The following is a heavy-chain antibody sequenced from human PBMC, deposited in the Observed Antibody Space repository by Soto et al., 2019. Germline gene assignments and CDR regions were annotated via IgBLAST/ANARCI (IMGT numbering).Heavy chain of an antibody. CDR3: VRGRNGDFHPEFDY. D-gene: IGHD4-17*01. CDR2: ISFSSNTI. V-gene: IGHV3-48*02. Sequence: GGSLRLSCAGSGFTFTSHSMNWVRQAPGKGLEWISYISFSSNTIYYADSVKGRFTISRDNAKSSLFLQMNSLRDEDTAVYYCVRGRNGDFHPEFDYWGQGNLVTVSS. CDR1: GFTFTSHS. J-gene: IGHJ4*02.